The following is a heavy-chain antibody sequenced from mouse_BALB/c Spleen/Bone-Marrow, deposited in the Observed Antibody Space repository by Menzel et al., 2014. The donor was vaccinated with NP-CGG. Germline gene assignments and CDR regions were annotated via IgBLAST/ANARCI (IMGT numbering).Heavy chain of an antibody. Sequence: VHVKQSGPELVKPGASVKMSCKASGYTFTTYVMHWVIQRPGQGLEWIGYVNPYNDGTKYNEKFKGKATLTSAKSSSTAYMELSSLTSEDSAVYYCARNYGHWYFDVWGAGTTVTVSS. V-gene: IGHV1-14*01. CDR2: VNPYNDGT. D-gene: IGHD1-1*02. CDR1: GYTFTTYV. J-gene: IGHJ1*01. CDR3: ARNYGHWYFDV.